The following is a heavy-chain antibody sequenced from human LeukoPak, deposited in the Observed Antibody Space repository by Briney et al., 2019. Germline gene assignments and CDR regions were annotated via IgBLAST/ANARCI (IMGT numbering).Heavy chain of an antibody. CDR2: IYYSGST. D-gene: IGHD3-3*01. V-gene: IGHV4-59*11. CDR1: GGSISSHY. Sequence: SETLSLTCTVSGGSISSHYWSWIRQPPGKGLEWIGYIYYSGSTNYNPSLKSRGTISVDTSKNQFSLKLSSVTAADTAVYYCARGASYYYDFCSGLEINWFDPWGQGTLVTVSS. J-gene: IGHJ5*02. CDR3: ARGASYYYDFCSGLEINWFDP.